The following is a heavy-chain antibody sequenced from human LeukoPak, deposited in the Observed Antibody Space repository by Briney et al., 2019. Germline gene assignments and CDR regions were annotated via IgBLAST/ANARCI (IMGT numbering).Heavy chain of an antibody. CDR1: GFTFSSYE. D-gene: IGHD3-3*01. Sequence: GGSLRLSCAASGFTFSSYEMNWVRQAPGKGLEWVSYISSSGSTIYYAGSVKGRFTISRDNAKNSLYLQMNSLRAEDTAVYYCASSYYDFWSGYSLSYYFDYWGQGTLVTVSS. CDR3: ASSYYDFWSGYSLSYYFDY. CDR2: ISSSGSTI. J-gene: IGHJ4*02. V-gene: IGHV3-48*03.